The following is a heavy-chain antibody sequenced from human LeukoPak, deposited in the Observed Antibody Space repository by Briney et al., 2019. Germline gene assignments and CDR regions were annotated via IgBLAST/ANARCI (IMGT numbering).Heavy chain of an antibody. CDR2: IHNDGSA. J-gene: IGHJ4*02. CDR3: ARGFLQLTPYYFDY. V-gene: IGHV3-66*01. D-gene: IGHD1-1*01. Sequence: GGSLRLSCAASGFDVSINYMNWIRQSPEKGLEWVSIIHNDGSAYYADSVKGRFTVSRDNSKNTVSLQMDSLRVDDTGIYYCARGFLQLTPYYFDYWGQGALVTVSS. CDR1: GFDVSINY.